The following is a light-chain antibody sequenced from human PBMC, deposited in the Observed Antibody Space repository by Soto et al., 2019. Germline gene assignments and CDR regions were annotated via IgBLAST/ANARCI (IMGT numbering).Light chain of an antibody. J-gene: IGKJ1*01. CDR2: GAS. Sequence: EIVLTQSPGTLSLSPGERATLSCRASQSVSSTYLAWFQQKPGQAPRLLMYGASNRATGIPARFSGSGSGTDLTLTISRLEPDDVAVYYCQQYDTSPWTFGQGTKVEV. CDR3: QQYDTSPWT. CDR1: QSVSSTY. V-gene: IGKV3-20*01.